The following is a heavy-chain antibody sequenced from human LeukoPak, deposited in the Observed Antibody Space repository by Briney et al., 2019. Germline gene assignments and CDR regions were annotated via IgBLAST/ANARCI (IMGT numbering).Heavy chain of an antibody. J-gene: IGHJ4*02. CDR1: GGSISSSSYY. CDR3: AAHGFGELSLDY. CDR2: IYYSGST. D-gene: IGHD3-10*01. Sequence: PSETLSLTCTVSGGSISSSSYYWGWIRQPPGKGLEWIGSIYYSGSTYYNPSLKSRVTISVDTSKNQFSLKLSSVTAADTAVYYCAAHGFGELSLDYWGQGTLVTVSS. V-gene: IGHV4-39*07.